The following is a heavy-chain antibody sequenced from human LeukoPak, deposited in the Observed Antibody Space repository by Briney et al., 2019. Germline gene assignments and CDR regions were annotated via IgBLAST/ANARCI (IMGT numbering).Heavy chain of an antibody. D-gene: IGHD3-10*01. CDR2: ISGDGTDL. V-gene: IGHV3-23*01. J-gene: IGHJ4*02. CDR3: AKKRGGNNPYDY. CDR1: GFTFSSYW. Sequence: GGSLRLSCAASGFTFSSYWMSWVRQAPGKGLEWVSVISGDGTDLDYADSVKGRFTISRDTSKSMVFLQMNSLRVEDTAVYYCAKKRGGNNPYDYWGQGTLVTVSS.